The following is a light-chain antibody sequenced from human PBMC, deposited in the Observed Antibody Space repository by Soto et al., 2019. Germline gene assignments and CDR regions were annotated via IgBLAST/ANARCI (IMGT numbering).Light chain of an antibody. J-gene: IGKJ1*01. Sequence: EIVMTQSPATLSVSPGERATLSCRASQSVSSNLAWYQQKPGQAPRLLIYGASTRATNIPARFSGSGSGTEFTLTISSLQSEDFAVYYCQQYNNWPQTFGQGTKGDIK. CDR2: GAS. V-gene: IGKV3-15*01. CDR3: QQYNNWPQT. CDR1: QSVSSN.